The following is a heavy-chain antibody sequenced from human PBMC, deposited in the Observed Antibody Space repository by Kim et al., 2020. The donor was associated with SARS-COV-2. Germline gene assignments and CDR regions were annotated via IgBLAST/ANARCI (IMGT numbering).Heavy chain of an antibody. V-gene: IGHV3-33*01. CDR3: ARELHFYGMDV. J-gene: IGHJ6*02. Sequence: KYYADSVKGRFTISRDNSKNALYLQMNRLRAEDTAVYYCARELHFYGMDVWGQGTTVTVSS. D-gene: IGHD3-3*02. CDR2: K.